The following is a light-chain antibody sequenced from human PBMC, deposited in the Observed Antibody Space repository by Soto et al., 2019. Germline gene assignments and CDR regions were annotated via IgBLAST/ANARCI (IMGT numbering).Light chain of an antibody. CDR2: GAS. Sequence: ELVMTQSPATLSVSPGERATLSCRASQSITNNLAWYQQRPGQAPRLLIYGASTRATGVPARFSGSGSGTEFTLTISRLQSEDFATYYCQHFNNWPPELTFGGGTKVDIK. V-gene: IGKV3-15*01. CDR3: QHFNNWPPELT. J-gene: IGKJ4*01. CDR1: QSITNN.